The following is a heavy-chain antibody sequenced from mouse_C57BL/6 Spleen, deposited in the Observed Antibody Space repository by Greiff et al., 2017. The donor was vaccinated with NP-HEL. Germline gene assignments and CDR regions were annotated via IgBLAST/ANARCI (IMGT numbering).Heavy chain of an antibody. V-gene: IGHV5-17*01. Sequence: EVQGVESGGGLVKPGGSLKLSCAASGFTFSDYGMHWVRQAPEKGLEWVAYISSGSSTFYYADTVKGRFTISRDNAKNTLFLQMTSLRSEDTAMYYCARDGYDEAMDYWGQGTSVTVSS. D-gene: IGHD2-2*01. CDR3: ARDGYDEAMDY. CDR2: ISSGSSTF. J-gene: IGHJ4*01. CDR1: GFTFSDYG.